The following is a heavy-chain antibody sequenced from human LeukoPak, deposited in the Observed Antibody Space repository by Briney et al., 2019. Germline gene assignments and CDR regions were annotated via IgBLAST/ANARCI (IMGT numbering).Heavy chain of an antibody. D-gene: IGHD1-26*01. CDR1: GYTFTSYY. V-gene: IGHV1-46*01. J-gene: IGHJ4*02. CDR2: INPSGGST. CDR3: ARAVVGATRGIDY. Sequence: ASVKVSCKASGYTFTSYYMYWVRQAPGQGLEWTGIINPSGGSTSYAQKFQGRVTMTRDTSTSTVYMELSSLRSDDTAVYYCARAVVGATRGIDYWGQGTLVTVSS.